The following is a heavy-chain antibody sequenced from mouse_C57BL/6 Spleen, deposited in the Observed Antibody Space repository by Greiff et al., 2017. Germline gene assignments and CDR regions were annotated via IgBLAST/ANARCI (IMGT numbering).Heavy chain of an antibody. CDR1: GFNIKDYY. V-gene: IGHV14-2*01. D-gene: IGHD2-4*01. CDR2: IDPEDGKT. CDR3: APIYYDYDRFAY. J-gene: IGHJ3*01. Sequence: VQLQQSGAELVKPGASVKLSCTASGFNIKDYYMHWVKQRTEQGLEWIGRIDPEDGKTKYAPKFQGKATITADTSSNTAYLQLSSLTSEDTAVYYCAPIYYDYDRFAYWGQGTLVTVSA.